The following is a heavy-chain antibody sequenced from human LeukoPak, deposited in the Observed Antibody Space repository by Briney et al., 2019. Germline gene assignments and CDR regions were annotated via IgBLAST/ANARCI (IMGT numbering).Heavy chain of an antibody. Sequence: SETLSLTCAVYGGSFSVYYWSWIRQPPGKGLEWIGEINHSGSTNYNPSLKSRVTISVDTSKNQFSLKLSSVTAADTAVYYCARGLSSSSWQSYYYYGMDVWGQGTTVTVSS. D-gene: IGHD6-13*01. CDR2: INHSGST. J-gene: IGHJ6*02. CDR1: GGSFSVYY. V-gene: IGHV4-34*01. CDR3: ARGLSSSSWQSYYYYGMDV.